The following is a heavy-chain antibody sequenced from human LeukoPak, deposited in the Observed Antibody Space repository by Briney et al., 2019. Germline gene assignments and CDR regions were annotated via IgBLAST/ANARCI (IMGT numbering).Heavy chain of an antibody. J-gene: IGHJ5*02. D-gene: IGHD3-22*01. CDR3: ARKTMIVVVNWFDP. CDR2: INHSGST. CDR1: GGSFSGYY. V-gene: IGHV4-34*01. Sequence: SEILSLTCAVYGGSFSGYYWSWIRQPPGKGLEWIGEINHSGSTNYNPSLKSRVTISVDTSKNQFSLKLSSVTAADTAVYYCARKTMIVVVNWFDPWGQGTLVTVSS.